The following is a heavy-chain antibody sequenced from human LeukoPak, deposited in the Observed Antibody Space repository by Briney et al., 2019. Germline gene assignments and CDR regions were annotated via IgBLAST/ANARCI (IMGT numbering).Heavy chain of an antibody. CDR2: ISSSGSTI. CDR3: ARIGELYYYYYMDV. Sequence: GGSLRLSCAASGFTFSDYYMSWIRQAPGKGLEWVSYISSSGSTIYYAGSVKGRFTISRDNAKNSLYLQMNSLRAEDTAVYYCARIGELYYYYYMDVWGKGTTVTVSS. CDR1: GFTFSDYY. J-gene: IGHJ6*03. V-gene: IGHV3-11*01. D-gene: IGHD2-21*01.